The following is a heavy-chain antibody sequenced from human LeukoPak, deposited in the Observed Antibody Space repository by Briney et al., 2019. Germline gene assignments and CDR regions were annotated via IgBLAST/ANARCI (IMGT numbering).Heavy chain of an antibody. CDR1: GFTFTNAW. J-gene: IGHJ4*02. D-gene: IGHD4-23*01. CDR2: IKSRISGATT. Sequence: GGSLRLSCAASGFTFTNAWMSWVRQAPGKGLERVGRIKSRISGATTDYAAPVKGRFTISRDDSKNTPHLQMDSLRTEDTAVYYCTSDLPGGYSNYFDDWGQGTLVTVSS. CDR3: TSDLPGGYSNYFDD. V-gene: IGHV3-15*01.